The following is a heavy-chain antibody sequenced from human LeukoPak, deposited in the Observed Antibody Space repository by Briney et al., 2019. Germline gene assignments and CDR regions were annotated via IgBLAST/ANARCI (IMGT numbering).Heavy chain of an antibody. CDR1: GGSISSRSYY. V-gene: IGHV4-39*01. CDR2: IHYNGST. Sequence: SETLSLTCTVSGGSISSRSYYWGWVRQPPGKGLEWTGSIHYNGSTYYDASFKSRVTMSVDTSKNQFSLKLSSVTAADTAVYYCARHYRGALAGTMGAFDIWGQGTMVTVSS. D-gene: IGHD6-19*01. J-gene: IGHJ3*02. CDR3: ARHYRGALAGTMGAFDI.